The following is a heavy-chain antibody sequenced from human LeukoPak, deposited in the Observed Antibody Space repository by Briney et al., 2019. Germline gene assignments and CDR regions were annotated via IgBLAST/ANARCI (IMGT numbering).Heavy chain of an antibody. Sequence: GGSLRLSCAASGFTFDDYGMSWVRQVPGKGLEWVSSISSSSSYIYYADSVKGRFTISRDNAKNSLYLQMNSLRAEDTAVYYCARGDYSSSFYYYYGMDVWGKGTTVTVSS. D-gene: IGHD6-13*01. J-gene: IGHJ6*04. V-gene: IGHV3-21*01. CDR3: ARGDYSSSFYYYYGMDV. CDR1: GFTFDDYG. CDR2: ISSSSSYI.